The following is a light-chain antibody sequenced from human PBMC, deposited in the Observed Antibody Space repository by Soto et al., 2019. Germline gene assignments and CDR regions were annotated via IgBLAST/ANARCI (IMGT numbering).Light chain of an antibody. J-gene: IGLJ3*02. Sequence: SYELTQPPSVSVAPGQTARITCGGNNIGSKSVHWYQQKAGQAPVLVVYADSDRPSGIPERFSGSNSGNTATLTISRVEAGDEADYYCQVWDSPSDDWVFAGGTQLTVL. V-gene: IGLV3-21*02. CDR3: QVWDSPSDDWV. CDR2: ADS. CDR1: NIGSKS.